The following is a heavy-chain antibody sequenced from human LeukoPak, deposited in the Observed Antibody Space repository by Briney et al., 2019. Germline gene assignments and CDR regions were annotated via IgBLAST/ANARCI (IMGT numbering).Heavy chain of an antibody. D-gene: IGHD2-15*01. J-gene: IGHJ1*01. V-gene: IGHV3-15*07. CDR2: IRSQTAGGTT. CDR3: AHGSAQYYEY. CDR1: GFTFSSYG. Sequence: PGRSLRLSCAASGFTFSSYGMHWVRQAPGKGLEWVGRIRSQTAGGTTDFAAPMKGRFSISRDDSKNSLYLQMNSLTSEDTAVYYCAHGSAQYYEYWGQGTLVTVSS.